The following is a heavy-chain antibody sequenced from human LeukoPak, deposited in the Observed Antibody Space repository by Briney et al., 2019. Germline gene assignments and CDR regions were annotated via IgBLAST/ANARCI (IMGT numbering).Heavy chain of an antibody. Sequence: GGSLRLSCAASGFTFSDYWMHWVRQAPGKGLVWVSHISTDGSSTTYADFVRGRFIISRDNARNTLYLQMNSLRVGDTAVYYCATSPIFSNDWGQGTLVTVSS. CDR2: ISTDGSST. D-gene: IGHD3-3*01. V-gene: IGHV3-74*01. J-gene: IGHJ4*02. CDR3: ATSPIFSND. CDR1: GFTFSDYW.